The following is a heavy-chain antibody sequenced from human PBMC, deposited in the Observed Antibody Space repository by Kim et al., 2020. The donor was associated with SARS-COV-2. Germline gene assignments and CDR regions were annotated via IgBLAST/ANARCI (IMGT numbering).Heavy chain of an antibody. V-gene: IGHV4-39*01. J-gene: IGHJ4*02. Sequence: YNPSRTTRVPISVATSKNPFSLKLSSVTTADTAVYYCARHVWDSSSWYDYWGQGTLVTVSS. D-gene: IGHD6-13*01. CDR3: ARHVWDSSSWYDY.